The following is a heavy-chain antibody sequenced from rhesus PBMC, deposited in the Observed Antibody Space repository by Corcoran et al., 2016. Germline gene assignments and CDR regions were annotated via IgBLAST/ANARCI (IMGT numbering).Heavy chain of an antibody. J-gene: IGHJ4*01. CDR3: ATGGPNSPD. Sequence: QVQLQESGPGLVKPSETLSLTCAVSGGSISSNYWSWIRQSPGKGLEWIGRMSVGGGNTEYSPSLKSQVTISTDTSKNQFSLKLRSVTAADTAVYFCATGGPNSPDWGQGVLVTVSS. D-gene: IGHD1-44*01. CDR2: MSVGGGNT. V-gene: IGHV4-173*01. CDR1: GGSISSNY.